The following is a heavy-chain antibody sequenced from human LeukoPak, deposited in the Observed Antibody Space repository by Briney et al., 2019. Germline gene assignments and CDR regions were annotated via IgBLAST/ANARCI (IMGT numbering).Heavy chain of an antibody. Sequence: PGGSLRLSCAASGFTFSSYGMHWVRQAPGKGLEWVAVISYDGSNKYYADSVKGRFTISRDNSKNTLYLQMNSLRAEDTAVYYCARVRGSSSSWLGWGQGTLVTVSS. CDR1: GFTFSSYG. CDR3: ARVRGSSSSWLG. D-gene: IGHD6-13*01. J-gene: IGHJ4*02. CDR2: ISYDGSNK. V-gene: IGHV3-30*03.